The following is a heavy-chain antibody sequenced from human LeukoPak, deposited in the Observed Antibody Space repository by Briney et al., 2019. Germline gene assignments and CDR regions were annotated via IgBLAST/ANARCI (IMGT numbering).Heavy chain of an antibody. D-gene: IGHD2-2*01. J-gene: IGHJ5*02. Sequence: SETLSLTCTVSGGSISSYYWSWIRQPPGKGLEWIGYIYYSGSTNYNPSLKSRVTISVDTSKNQFSLKLSSVTAADTAVYYCARRAGYCSSTSCSTTNWFDPWGRGTLVTVSS. CDR2: IYYSGST. CDR3: ARRAGYCSSTSCSTTNWFDP. V-gene: IGHV4-59*08. CDR1: GGSISSYY.